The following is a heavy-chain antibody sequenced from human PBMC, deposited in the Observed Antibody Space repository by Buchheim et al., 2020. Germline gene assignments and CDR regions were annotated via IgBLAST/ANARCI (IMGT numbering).Heavy chain of an antibody. V-gene: IGHV3-33*01. CDR2: IWSDGSRA. CDR1: GFTFNSHA. Sequence: QAQLVESGGGVVQPGGSLRLSCAASGFTFNSHAMHWVRQSPGKGLEWVAYIWSDGSRADYADSVKGRFTISRDNFKHKLFLQMNTLRAEDMAVYYCARDPPDSGWALHSWGQGTL. CDR3: ARDPPDSGWALHS. J-gene: IGHJ4*02. D-gene: IGHD6-19*01.